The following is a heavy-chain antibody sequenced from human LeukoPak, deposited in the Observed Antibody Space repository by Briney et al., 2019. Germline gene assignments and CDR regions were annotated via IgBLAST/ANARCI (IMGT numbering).Heavy chain of an antibody. CDR3: ARSVDIDY. CDR2: IKSKTDGETT. Sequence: GGSLRLSCVDSGFTFTNAWMSWVRQAPGKGLEWIGRIKSKTDGETTNYAEPVRGRFTISRDDSKSAVYLQMNSLKIEDTAVYYCARSVDIDYWGQGTLVTVSS. J-gene: IGHJ4*02. CDR1: GFTFTNAW. V-gene: IGHV3-15*01. D-gene: IGHD5-12*01.